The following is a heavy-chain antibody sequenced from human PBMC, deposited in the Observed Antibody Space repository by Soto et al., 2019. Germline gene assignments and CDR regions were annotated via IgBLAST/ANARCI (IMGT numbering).Heavy chain of an antibody. CDR3: ARTPRRYCSSTSCYPGDYYYYYGMDV. CDR1: GFSLSNARMG. D-gene: IGHD2-2*01. V-gene: IGHV2-26*01. CDR2: IFSNDEK. Sequence: GPTLVNPTETLTLTCTVSGFSLSNARMGVSWIRQPPGKALEWLAHIFSNDEKSYSTSLKSRLTISKDTSKSQVVLTMTNMDPVDTATYYCARTPRRYCSSTSCYPGDYYYYYGMDVWGQGTTVTVSS. J-gene: IGHJ6*02.